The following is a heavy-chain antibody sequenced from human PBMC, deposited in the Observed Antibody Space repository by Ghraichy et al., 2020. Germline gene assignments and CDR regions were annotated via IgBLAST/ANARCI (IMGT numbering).Heavy chain of an antibody. Sequence: ASVKVSCKASGYTFTSYYMHWVRQAPGQGLERMGIINPSGGSTNYAQKCQGRVTMTRDTSTSTVYMELGSLRSEDTDVYYCARGCSGCSVDYWGQGTLVTVSS. J-gene: IGHJ4*02. CDR1: GYTFTSYY. D-gene: IGHD6-19*01. CDR3: ARGCSGCSVDY. V-gene: IGHV1-46*03. CDR2: INPSGGST.